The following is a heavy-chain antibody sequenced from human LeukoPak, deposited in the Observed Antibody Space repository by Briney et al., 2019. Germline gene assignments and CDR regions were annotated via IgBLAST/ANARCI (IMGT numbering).Heavy chain of an antibody. CDR1: GGSISSYY. V-gene: IGHV4-59*12. D-gene: IGHD1-1*01. J-gene: IGHJ5*02. Sequence: SETLSLTCTVSGGSISSYYWSWIRQPPGKGLEWIGYIYYSGSTNYNPSLKSRVTISVDTSKNQFSLKLSSVTAADTAVYYCARDYPSNGYVNWFDPWGQGTLVTVSS. CDR2: IYYSGST. CDR3: ARDYPSNGYVNWFDP.